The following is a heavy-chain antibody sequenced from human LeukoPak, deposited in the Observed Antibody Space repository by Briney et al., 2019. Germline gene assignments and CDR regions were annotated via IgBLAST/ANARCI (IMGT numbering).Heavy chain of an antibody. CDR3: ARGGLDPGENYYFDY. V-gene: IGHV3-33*01. CDR1: GFTFSNCG. D-gene: IGHD3-10*01. J-gene: IGHJ4*02. CDR2: IWYDGSYK. Sequence: PGRSLRLSCTASGFTFSNCGMHWVRRAPGKGLEWVAVIWYDGSYKYYADSVKGRFTISRDNSKKMLYLQLSSLRAEDTAVYYCARGGLDPGENYYFDYWGQGTLVTVSS.